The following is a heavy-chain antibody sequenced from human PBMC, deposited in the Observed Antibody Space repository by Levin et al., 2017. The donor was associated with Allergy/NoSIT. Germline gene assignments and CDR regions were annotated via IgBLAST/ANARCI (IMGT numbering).Heavy chain of an antibody. Sequence: GGSLRLSCAASGFTFSSYAMHWVRQAPGKGLEWVAVISYDGSNKYYADSVKGRFTISRDNSKNTLYLQMNSLRAEDTAMYYCARDTYYYDSSGYFFDYWGQGTLVTVSS. CDR3: ARDTYYYDSSGYFFDY. D-gene: IGHD3-22*01. J-gene: IGHJ4*02. V-gene: IGHV3-30-3*01. CDR2: ISYDGSNK. CDR1: GFTFSSYA.